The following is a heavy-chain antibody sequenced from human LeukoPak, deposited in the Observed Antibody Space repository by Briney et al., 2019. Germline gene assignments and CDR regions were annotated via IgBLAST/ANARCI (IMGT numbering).Heavy chain of an antibody. CDR2: IYYSGST. Sequence: PSETLSLTCTVSGGSISSSSYYWGWIRQPPGKGLEWIGSIYYSGSTYYNPSLKSRVTISVDTSKNQFSLKLSSVTAADTAVYYRASVLVDGDTAMVHGAFDIWGQGTMVTVSS. J-gene: IGHJ3*02. D-gene: IGHD5-18*01. CDR3: ASVLVDGDTAMVHGAFDI. CDR1: GGSISSSSYY. V-gene: IGHV4-39*01.